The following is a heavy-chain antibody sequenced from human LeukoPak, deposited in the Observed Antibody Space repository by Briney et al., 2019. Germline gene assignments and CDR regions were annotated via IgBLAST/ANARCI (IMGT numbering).Heavy chain of an antibody. J-gene: IGHJ4*02. D-gene: IGHD5-18*01. V-gene: IGHV3-23*01. Sequence: GVPLTLPCTPSSHTLSLYAALWLPGSREGAVECVSGISGSGGSTYYADAVKGRFTISRDNSKNTLYLQMNSLRAEDTAVYYCAKDLYSFGPFDYWGQGTLVTVSS. CDR1: SHTLSLYA. CDR2: ISGSGGST. CDR3: AKDLYSFGPFDY.